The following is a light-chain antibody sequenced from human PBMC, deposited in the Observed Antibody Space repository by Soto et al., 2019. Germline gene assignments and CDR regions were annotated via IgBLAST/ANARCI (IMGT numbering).Light chain of an antibody. CDR2: TAS. CDR3: QQSYSRPRT. V-gene: IGKV1-39*01. J-gene: IGKJ1*01. CDR1: QSISTY. Sequence: DIQMTQSPSSLSASVGYRVTITFRASQSISTYVNWYQQKPGKAPNLLIYTASSLESGVPSRFSGSGYGTDFTLSITSQQPEDFATYFCQQSYSRPRTFGPGTKVEIK.